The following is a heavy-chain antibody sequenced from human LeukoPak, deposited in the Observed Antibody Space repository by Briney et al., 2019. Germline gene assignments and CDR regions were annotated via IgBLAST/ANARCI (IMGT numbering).Heavy chain of an antibody. CDR2: ISGSSSYI. Sequence: GGSLRLSCTASGFTFSSHGMSWVRQAPGKGLEWVSSISGSSSYIYYADSVKGRFSISRDNAKNSLYLQMNSLRAEDTAVYYCARDLLGWELHYFDYWGQGTLVTVSS. CDR3: ARDLLGWELHYFDY. CDR1: GFTFSSHG. V-gene: IGHV3-21*01. J-gene: IGHJ4*02. D-gene: IGHD1-26*01.